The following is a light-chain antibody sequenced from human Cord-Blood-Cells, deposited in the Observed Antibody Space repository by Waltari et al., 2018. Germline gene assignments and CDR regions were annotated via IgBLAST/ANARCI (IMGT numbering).Light chain of an antibody. V-gene: IGKV1-39*01. Sequence: DIKMTQSPSSLSASVGDRVTITCRASQSISSYLNWYQQKPGKAPKLLIYAASSLQSGVPSRCSGSGSGTDFTLTISSLQPEDFATYYCQQSYSTPMYTFGQGTKLEIK. CDR2: AAS. CDR3: QQSYSTPMYT. J-gene: IGKJ2*01. CDR1: QSISSY.